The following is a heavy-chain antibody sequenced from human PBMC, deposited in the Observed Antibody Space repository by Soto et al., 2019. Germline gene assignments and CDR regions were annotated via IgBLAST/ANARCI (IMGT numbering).Heavy chain of an antibody. J-gene: IGHJ5*02. CDR2: IYWDDDK. V-gene: IGHV2-5*02. CDR1: GFSLSTTGVG. D-gene: IGHD3-10*01. CDR3: SQRLRDYGLGRERPNYFDP. Sequence: QITLKESGPPLVRPTQTLTLTCTFSGFSLSTTGVGVGWIRQPPGKALEWLALIYWDDDKRYSPSLKSRLTITKDTSKYEVILTMTNMDPVDTATYYGSQRLRDYGLGRERPNYFDPWGQGTLVTVSS.